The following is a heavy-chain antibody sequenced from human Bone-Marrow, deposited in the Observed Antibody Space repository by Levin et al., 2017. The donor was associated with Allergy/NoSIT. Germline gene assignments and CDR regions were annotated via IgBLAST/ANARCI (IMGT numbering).Heavy chain of an antibody. CDR2: ISSDGGST. CDR3: ARGIAVAGRDYFDY. Sequence: SCAASGFTFSTYSIHWVRQAPGKGLEYVSAISSDGGSTYYANSVKGRFTISRDNSKNTLYLQMGSLRAEDMAVYYCARGIAVAGRDYFDYWGQGTLVTVSS. J-gene: IGHJ4*02. D-gene: IGHD6-13*01. CDR1: GFTFSTYS. V-gene: IGHV3-64*01.